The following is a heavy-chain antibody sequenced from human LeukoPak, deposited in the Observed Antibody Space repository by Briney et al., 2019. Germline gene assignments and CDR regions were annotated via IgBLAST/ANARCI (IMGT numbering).Heavy chain of an antibody. CDR3: TREICGGDCYYYYYYYYMDV. CDR1: GFTFGDYA. Sequence: TGGSLRLSCTASGFTFGDYAMSWVRQAPGKGLEWVGFIRSKAYGGTTEYAASVKGRFTISRDDSKSIAYLQMSSLKTEDTAVYYCTREICGGDCYYYYYYYYMDVWGKGTTVTVSS. J-gene: IGHJ6*03. D-gene: IGHD2-21*01. CDR2: IRSKAYGGTT. V-gene: IGHV3-49*04.